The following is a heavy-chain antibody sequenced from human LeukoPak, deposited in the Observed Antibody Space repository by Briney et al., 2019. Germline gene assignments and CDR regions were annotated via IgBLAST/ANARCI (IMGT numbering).Heavy chain of an antibody. CDR1: GFTFSTYD. V-gene: IGHV3-13*01. D-gene: IGHD3-10*01. CDR3: ARGNWAYYASGIYGMDV. Sequence: GGSLRLSCAASGFTFSTYDMHWVRQPAGKGLEWVSTVGADAETYYPGSVRGRSTITRDNAKNTLHLQMNSLRAGDTAVYFCARGNWAYYASGIYGMDVWGQGTTVTVSS. CDR2: VGADAET. J-gene: IGHJ6*02.